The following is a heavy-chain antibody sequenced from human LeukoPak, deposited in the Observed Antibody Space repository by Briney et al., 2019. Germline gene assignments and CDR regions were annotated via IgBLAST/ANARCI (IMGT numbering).Heavy chain of an antibody. CDR1: GYTFTSYD. D-gene: IGHD2-2*01. V-gene: IGHV1-8*03. J-gene: IGHJ4*02. CDR2: INPNSGNT. CDR3: ARSEGALLWDLLGITDY. Sequence: VASVKVSCKASGYTFTSYDINWVRQATGQGLEWMGWINPNSGNTGYAQKFQGRVTITRNTSISTAYMELSSLRSEDTAVYYCARSEGALLWDLLGITDYWGQGTLVTVSS.